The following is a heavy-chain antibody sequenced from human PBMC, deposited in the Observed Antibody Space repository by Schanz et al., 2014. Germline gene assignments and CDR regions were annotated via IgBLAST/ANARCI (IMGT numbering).Heavy chain of an antibody. CDR2: INTGSNYI. Sequence: QLHLLESGGGLVEPGGSLRLSCAASGFSFSDYYMSWIRQAPGKGLEWISFINTGSNYINYADSVKGRFTISRDNTKNSLFLQLNSLRADDTAVYYCARNRGSGGQNWYFDLWGRGTLVTVSS. D-gene: IGHD1-26*01. CDR1: GFSFSDYY. CDR3: ARNRGSGGQNWYFDL. J-gene: IGHJ2*01. V-gene: IGHV3-11*03.